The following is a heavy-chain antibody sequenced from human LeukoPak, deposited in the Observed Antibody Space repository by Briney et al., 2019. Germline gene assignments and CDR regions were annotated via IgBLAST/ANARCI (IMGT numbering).Heavy chain of an antibody. J-gene: IGHJ4*01. Sequence: SETLSLTCTVSGGSIIDYYWYWIRQPPGKGLEWIAYVHSSGNSNHNPSLKSRVTISVDTSKNHLSLRLTAVTAADTAVNYCARRPASRLTFDYWGHGTLVTVSS. D-gene: IGHD2-2*01. CDR3: ARRPASRLTFDY. CDR2: VHSSGNS. CDR1: GGSIIDYY. V-gene: IGHV4-59*01.